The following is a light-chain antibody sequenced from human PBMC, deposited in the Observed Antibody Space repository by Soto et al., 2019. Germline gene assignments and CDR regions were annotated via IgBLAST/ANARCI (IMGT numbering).Light chain of an antibody. J-gene: IGKJ1*01. Sequence: ITMSLSPATLSVSPGERATLSCRASQSMSSNLAWYQQRPGQAPRLLIYGASTRATGIPARFSGSGSGTDFTLTISSLQSEDFAVYYCQQYNNGPVTFGQGTKVDIK. CDR1: QSMSSN. V-gene: IGKV3-15*01. CDR3: QQYNNGPVT. CDR2: GAS.